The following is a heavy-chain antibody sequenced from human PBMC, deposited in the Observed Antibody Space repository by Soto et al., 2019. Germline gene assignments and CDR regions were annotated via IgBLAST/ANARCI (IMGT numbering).Heavy chain of an antibody. CDR3: AKDLYGSGSYGMDV. V-gene: IGHV3-23*01. CDR1: GFTFSSYG. D-gene: IGHD3-10*01. Sequence: GGSLRLSCAASGFTFSSYGMTWVRQAPGKGLEWVSGISGNGGSIYYADSVKGRFTISRDNSKNTLYLQMNSLRVEDTAVYSCAKDLYGSGSYGMDVWGQGTTVTVSS. J-gene: IGHJ6*02. CDR2: ISGNGGSI.